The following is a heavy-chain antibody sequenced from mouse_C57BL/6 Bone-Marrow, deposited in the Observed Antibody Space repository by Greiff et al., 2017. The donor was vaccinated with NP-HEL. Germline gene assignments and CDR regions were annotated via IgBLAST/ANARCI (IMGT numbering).Heavy chain of an antibody. CDR1: GYEFSNSW. V-gene: IGHV1-80*01. Sequence: VQLQQSGAELVKPGASVKISCKASGYEFSNSWMNWVKQRPGKGLEWIGQIYPGDGDTTYNGKFKDKATLTADKASSTAYMQLSRLTSEDSAVYFCARGAYWGQGTLVTVSA. CDR2: IYPGDGDT. J-gene: IGHJ3*01. CDR3: ARGAY.